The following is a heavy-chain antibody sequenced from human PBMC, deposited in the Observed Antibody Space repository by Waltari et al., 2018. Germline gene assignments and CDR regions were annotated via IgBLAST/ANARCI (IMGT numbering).Heavy chain of an antibody. D-gene: IGHD6-19*01. CDR1: GFTFDDYA. CDR3: AKDKSYYTSGWENAFDI. CDR2: ISWNSGSI. V-gene: IGHV3-9*01. J-gene: IGHJ3*02. Sequence: EVQLVESGGGLVQPGRSLRLSCAASGFTFDDYAMHWVRQPPGKGREWVSGISWNSGSIGYADSVEGRFTISRDNAKNSLCLQMNSLRAEDTALYYCAKDKSYYTSGWENAFDIWGQGTMVTVSS.